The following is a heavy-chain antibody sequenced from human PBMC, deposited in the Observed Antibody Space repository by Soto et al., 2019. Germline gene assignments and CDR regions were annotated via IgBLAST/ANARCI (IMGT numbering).Heavy chain of an antibody. D-gene: IGHD3-10*01. J-gene: IGHJ4*02. V-gene: IGHV4-59*08. CDR3: ARQVWFGELSPYTHFDY. CDR2: IYYSGST. CDR1: GGSISSYY. Sequence: PSETLSLTCTVSGGSISSYYWSWIRQPPGKGLEWIGYIYYSGSTNYNPSLKSRVTISVDTSKNQFSLKLSSVTAADTAVYYCARQVWFGELSPYTHFDYWGQGTLVTVSS.